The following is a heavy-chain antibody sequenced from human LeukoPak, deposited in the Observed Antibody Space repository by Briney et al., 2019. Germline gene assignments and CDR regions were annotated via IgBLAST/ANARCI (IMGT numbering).Heavy chain of an antibody. CDR1: GFTFSSYG. CDR2: ISYDGSNK. CDR3: AKSLRRYCSGGSCPYGMDV. D-gene: IGHD2-15*01. Sequence: GGSLRLSCAASGFTFSSYGMHWVRQAPGKGLEWVAVISYDGSNKYYADSVKGRFTISRDNSKNTPYLQMNSLRAEDTAVYYCAKSLRRYCSGGSCPYGMDVWGQGTTVTVSS. J-gene: IGHJ6*02. V-gene: IGHV3-30*18.